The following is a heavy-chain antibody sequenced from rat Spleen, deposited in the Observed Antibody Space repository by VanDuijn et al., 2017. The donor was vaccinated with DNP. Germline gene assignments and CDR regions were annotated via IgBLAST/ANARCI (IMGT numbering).Heavy chain of an antibody. CDR1: GFSLTDYS. J-gene: IGHJ2*01. CDR2: MWSGGST. V-gene: IGHV2S63*01. D-gene: IGHD1-12*01. CDR3: TRDRYYYDAPFDY. Sequence: EVQLKESGPGLVQPSQTLSLTCTVSGFSLTDYSVHWVRQPPGKGLEWMGVMWSGGSTAYNSALKSRLSISRDTSKSQVFLKMNSLQTEDTAIYYCTRDRYYYDAPFDYWGQGVMVTVSS.